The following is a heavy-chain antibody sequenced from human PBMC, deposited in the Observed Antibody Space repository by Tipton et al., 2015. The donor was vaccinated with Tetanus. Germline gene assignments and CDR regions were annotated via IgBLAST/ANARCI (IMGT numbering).Heavy chain of an antibody. D-gene: IGHD1-14*01. J-gene: IGHJ4*02. CDR1: GGSVRGGSYY. V-gene: IGHV4-61*01. Sequence: TLSLTCTVSGGSVRGGSYYWNWIRQPPGKGLEWIGYIYYSGSTNYNPSLKSRVTISVDTSKNQFSLKLSSVTAADTAVYYCARGTGDYWGQGTLVTVSS. CDR3: ARGTGDY. CDR2: IYYSGST.